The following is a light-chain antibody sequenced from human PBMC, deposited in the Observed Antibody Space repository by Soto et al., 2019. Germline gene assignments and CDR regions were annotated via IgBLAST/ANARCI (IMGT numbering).Light chain of an antibody. V-gene: IGLV2-14*01. J-gene: IGLJ2*01. Sequence: QSALTQPASVSGSPGQSITISCTGTSSDVGGYHYVSWYQHHPGKVPKLMIYEVNNRPSGVSNRFSGSKSGNTASLTISGLQAEDEADYYCSSHTSSTTLVFGGGTKVTVL. CDR1: SSDVGGYHY. CDR3: SSHTSSTTLV. CDR2: EVN.